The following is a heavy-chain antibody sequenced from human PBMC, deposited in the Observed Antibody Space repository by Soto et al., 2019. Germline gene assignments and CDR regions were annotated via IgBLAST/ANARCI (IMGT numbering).Heavy chain of an antibody. CDR3: ARGGYSGYDSRY. D-gene: IGHD5-12*01. V-gene: IGHV1-8*01. CDR1: GYTFTSYG. CDR2: MNPNSGNT. J-gene: IGHJ4*02. Sequence: ASVKVSCKASGYTFTSYGINWVRQATGQGLEWMGWMNPNSGNTGYAQKFQGRVTMTRNTSISTAYMELSSLRSEDTAVYYCARGGYSGYDSRYWGQGTLVTVSS.